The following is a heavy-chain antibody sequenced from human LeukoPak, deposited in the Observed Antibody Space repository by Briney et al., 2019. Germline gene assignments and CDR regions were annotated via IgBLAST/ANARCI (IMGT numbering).Heavy chain of an antibody. D-gene: IGHD3-22*01. J-gene: IGHJ4*02. Sequence: GGSLRLSCAASGFTFSSYAMSWVRQAPGKGLEWVSAISGSGGSTYYADSVKGRFTISRDNSKNTLYLQMNSLRAEDTAVYYCAKASTMIVVVSKHFDYWGQGTLVTVSS. V-gene: IGHV3-23*01. CDR2: ISGSGGST. CDR3: AKASTMIVVVSKHFDY. CDR1: GFTFSSYA.